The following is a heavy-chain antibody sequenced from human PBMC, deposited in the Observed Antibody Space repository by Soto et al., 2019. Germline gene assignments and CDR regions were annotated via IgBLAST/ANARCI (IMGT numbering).Heavy chain of an antibody. Sequence: SVKVSCKASGGTFSSYAISWVRQARGQGLEWMGGIIPIFGTANYAQKFQGRVTITADESTSTAYMELSSLRSEDTAVYYCARDGDGSGSYFPQALDYWGQGTLVTVSS. CDR3: ARDGDGSGSYFPQALDY. J-gene: IGHJ4*02. D-gene: IGHD3-10*01. CDR2: IIPIFGTA. V-gene: IGHV1-69*13. CDR1: GGTFSSYA.